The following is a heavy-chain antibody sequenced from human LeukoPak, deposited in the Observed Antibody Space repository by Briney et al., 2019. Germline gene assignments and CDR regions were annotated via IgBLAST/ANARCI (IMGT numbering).Heavy chain of an antibody. J-gene: IGHJ4*02. CDR2: ITGSGGDR. CDR1: GFTVSSNS. CDR3: TTRGTTGS. D-gene: IGHD1-1*01. V-gene: IGHV3-23*01. Sequence: GGSLRLSCTVSGFTVSSNSMSWVRQAPGKGLEWVSTITGSGGDRYYRDSVKGRFSISRDNSKNTLFLQMNSLRAEDTAFYYCTTRGTTGSWGQGTLVTVSS.